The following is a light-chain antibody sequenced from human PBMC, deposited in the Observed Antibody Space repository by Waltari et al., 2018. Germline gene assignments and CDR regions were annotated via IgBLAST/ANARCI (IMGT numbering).Light chain of an antibody. Sequence: DIMMTQSPISLPVSPGEPAYISCRSSQSLLHSNGYHYLDWYLQKPGQSPQLLIYFGSNRASGVADRFSGRASGTDFTLKVSRVEAEDVGVYFCMQGLQIPFTFGQGTKLEI. J-gene: IGKJ2*01. CDR2: FGS. CDR1: QSLLHSNGYHY. V-gene: IGKV2-28*01. CDR3: MQGLQIPFT.